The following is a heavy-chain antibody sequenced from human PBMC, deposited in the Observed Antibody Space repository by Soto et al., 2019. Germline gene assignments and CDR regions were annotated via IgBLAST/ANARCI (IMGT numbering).Heavy chain of an antibody. Sequence: QVQLVQSGAEVKRPGASVKVSCKASGYTFTRHGISWVRQAPGQGLEWLGGISDNNHNTHDVEELQGRVTVTTDTSTNTAYLELRSLRSDDTAVYYCARLAVALTSHFDYWGQETLVTFSS. D-gene: IGHD6-19*01. CDR2: ISDNNHNT. CDR3: ARLAVALTSHFDY. J-gene: IGHJ4*02. V-gene: IGHV1-18*01. CDR1: GYTFTRHG.